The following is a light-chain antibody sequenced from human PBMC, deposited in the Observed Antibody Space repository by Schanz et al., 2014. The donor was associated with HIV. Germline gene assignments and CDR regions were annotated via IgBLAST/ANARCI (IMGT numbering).Light chain of an antibody. J-gene: IGLJ2*01. CDR1: SSNIGAGYD. Sequence: QPVLTQPPSVSGAPGQRVTISCAGSSSNIGAGYDVHWYHHLPGSAPKLLISGNNNRPSGVPDRFSGSKSGTSASLAITGLQAEDEADYYCQSYDSGLSGILFGGGTKLTVL. CDR3: QSYDSGLSGIL. CDR2: GNN. V-gene: IGLV1-40*01.